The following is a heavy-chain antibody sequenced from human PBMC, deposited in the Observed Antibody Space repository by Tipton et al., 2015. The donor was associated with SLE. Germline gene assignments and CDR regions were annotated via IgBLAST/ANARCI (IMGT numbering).Heavy chain of an antibody. CDR2: IYYSGST. D-gene: IGHD3-22*01. CDR3: ARGSWDSSGYGFDY. V-gene: IGHV4-31*03. CDR1: GGSISSGGYY. J-gene: IGHJ4*02. Sequence: LRLSCTVSGGSISSGGYYWSWIRQHPGKGLEWIGYIYYSGSTYYNPSLKSRVTISVDTSKNQFSLKLSSVTAADTAVYYCARGSWDSSGYGFDYWGQGTLVTVSS.